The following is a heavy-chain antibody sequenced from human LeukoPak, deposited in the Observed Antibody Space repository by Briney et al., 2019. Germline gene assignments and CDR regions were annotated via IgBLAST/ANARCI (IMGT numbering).Heavy chain of an antibody. D-gene: IGHD6-19*01. CDR3: ARRHARIAVAGTDYFDY. CDR2: IYYSGST. Sequence: SETLSLTCTVSGGSISSSSYYWGWIRQPPGKGLEWIGSIYYSGSTYYNPSLKSRVTISVDTSKNQFSLKLSSETAADTAVYYCARRHARIAVAGTDYFDYWGQGTLVTVSS. J-gene: IGHJ4*02. CDR1: GGSISSSSYY. V-gene: IGHV4-39*01.